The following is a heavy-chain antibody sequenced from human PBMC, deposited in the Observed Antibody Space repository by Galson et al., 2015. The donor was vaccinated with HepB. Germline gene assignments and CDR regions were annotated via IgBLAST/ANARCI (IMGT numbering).Heavy chain of an antibody. V-gene: IGHV3-30-3*01. CDR3: ARDSGDIAVAGTRGNGMDV. Sequence: SLRLSCAASGFTFSSYAMHWVRQAPGKGLEWVAVISYDGSNKYYADSVKGRFTISRDNSKNTLYLQMNSLRAEDTAVYYCARDSGDIAVAGTRGNGMDVWGQGTTVTVSS. CDR1: GFTFSSYA. CDR2: ISYDGSNK. D-gene: IGHD6-19*01. J-gene: IGHJ6*02.